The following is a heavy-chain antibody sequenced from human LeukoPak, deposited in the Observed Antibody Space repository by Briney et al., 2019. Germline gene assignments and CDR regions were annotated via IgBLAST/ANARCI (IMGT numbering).Heavy chain of an antibody. CDR2: ISSSSSYI. Sequence: GGSLRLSCAASGLTFSSYSMNWVRQAPGKGLEWVSSISSSSSYIYYADSVKGRFTISRDNAKNSLYLQMNSLRAEDTAVYYYARDTTVVTGIVAYWGQGTLVTVSS. V-gene: IGHV3-21*01. D-gene: IGHD4-23*01. J-gene: IGHJ4*02. CDR1: GLTFSSYS. CDR3: ARDTTVVTGIVAY.